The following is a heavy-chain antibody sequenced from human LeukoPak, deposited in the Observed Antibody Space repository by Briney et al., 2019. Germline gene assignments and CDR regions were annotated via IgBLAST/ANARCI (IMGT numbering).Heavy chain of an antibody. D-gene: IGHD1-26*01. CDR2: IYYSGST. Sequence: PSETLSLTCTVSGGSISSSSYYWGWIRQPPGKGLEWIGGIYYSGSTYYNPSLKSRVTISVDTSKNQFSLKLSSVTAADTAVYYCARMGSWKKYYFDYWGQGTLVTVSS. CDR1: GGSISSSSYY. J-gene: IGHJ4*02. CDR3: ARMGSWKKYYFDY. V-gene: IGHV4-39*01.